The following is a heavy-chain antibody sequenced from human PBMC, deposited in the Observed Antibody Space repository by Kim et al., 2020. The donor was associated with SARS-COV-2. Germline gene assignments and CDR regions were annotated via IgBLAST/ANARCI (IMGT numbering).Heavy chain of an antibody. D-gene: IGHD2-2*03. CDR2: ISAYNGNT. CDR3: ARPAGLDIVVVPAAGDDAFDI. V-gene: IGHV1-18*01. CDR1: GYTFNSYG. Sequence: ASVKVSCKASGYTFNSYGISWVRQAPGQGLEWMGWISAYNGNTNYAQNLQGRVTMTTDTSTSTAYMELRSLRSDDTAVYYCARPAGLDIVVVPAAGDDAFDIWGQGTMVTVSS. J-gene: IGHJ3*02.